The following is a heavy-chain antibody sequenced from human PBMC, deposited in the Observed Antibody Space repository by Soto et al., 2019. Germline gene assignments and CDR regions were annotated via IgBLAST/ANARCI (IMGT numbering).Heavy chain of an antibody. J-gene: IGHJ5*02. D-gene: IGHD3-16*01. V-gene: IGHV2-5*02. CDR3: AHIPNYYQYDWFDP. CDR2: IYWDDDK. Sequence: QITLKESGPTLVKPTQPLTLTCTFSGFSLTTRGVGVGWIRQPPGKALECLALIYWDDDKRCSPSLQSRLSITKDTSKNQVVLTMTNVDPVDTATYYCAHIPNYYQYDWFDPWGQGTLVSVSS. CDR1: GFSLTTRGVG.